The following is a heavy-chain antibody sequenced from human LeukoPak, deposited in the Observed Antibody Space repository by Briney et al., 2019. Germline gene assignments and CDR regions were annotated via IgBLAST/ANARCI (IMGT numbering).Heavy chain of an antibody. V-gene: IGHV3-23*01. Sequence: GGSLRLSCAASGFTVSSNYMSWVRQAPGKGLEWVSAISGSGGSTYYADSVKGRFTISRDNSKNTLYLQMNSLRAEDTAVYYCAKRGYSYGPAHYYFDYWGQGTLVTVSS. D-gene: IGHD5-18*01. CDR1: GFTVSSNY. J-gene: IGHJ4*02. CDR3: AKRGYSYGPAHYYFDY. CDR2: ISGSGGST.